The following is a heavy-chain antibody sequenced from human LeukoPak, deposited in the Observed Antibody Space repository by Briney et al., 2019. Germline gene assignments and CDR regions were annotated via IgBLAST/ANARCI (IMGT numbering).Heavy chain of an antibody. CDR3: ARGNSWYFDL. CDR1: GDSVSSGYY. J-gene: IGHJ2*01. V-gene: IGHV4-38-2*02. Sequence: PSETLSLTCSVSGDSVSSGYYWGWFRQPPGKELEWMGSVYHSGSTYYSPSLKSRVTISVDKSENQFSLKLSSVTAADTAVYYCARGNSWYFDLWGRGTLVTVSS. CDR2: VYHSGST.